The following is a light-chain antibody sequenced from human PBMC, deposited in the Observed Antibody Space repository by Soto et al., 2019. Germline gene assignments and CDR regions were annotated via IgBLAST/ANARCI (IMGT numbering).Light chain of an antibody. CDR1: NSDVGGYNY. CDR3: SSYAAI. V-gene: IGLV2-8*01. CDR2: EVN. J-gene: IGLJ2*01. Sequence: QSALTQPPSASGSLGQSVTISCTGTNSDVGGYNYVSWYQQHPGRAPKLMIYEVNKRPSGVPDRFSGSKSGNTASLTVSGLQAEDEADYYCSSYAAIFGGGTKLTVL.